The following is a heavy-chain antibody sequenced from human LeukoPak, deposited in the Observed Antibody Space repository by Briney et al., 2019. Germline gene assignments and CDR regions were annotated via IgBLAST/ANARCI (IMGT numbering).Heavy chain of an antibody. CDR2: INPNSGGT. V-gene: IGHV1-2*06. CDR1: GYTFTSYG. D-gene: IGHD5-18*01. Sequence: ASVKVSCKASGYTFTSYGISWVRQAPGQGLEWMGRINPNSGGTNYAQKFQGRVTMSRDTSISTAYMELSRLRSEDTAVYYCARDRGYIYGYYFDYWGQGTLVTVSS. J-gene: IGHJ4*02. CDR3: ARDRGYIYGYYFDY.